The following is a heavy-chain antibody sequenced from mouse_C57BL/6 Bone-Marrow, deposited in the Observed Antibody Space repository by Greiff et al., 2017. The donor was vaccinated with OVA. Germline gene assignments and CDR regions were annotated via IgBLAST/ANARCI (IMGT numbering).Heavy chain of an antibody. CDR1: GFTFSSYG. J-gene: IGHJ3*01. CDR3: ARQGDRFIHYYGSSYPFAY. Sequence: VQLKESGGDLVKPGGSLKLSCAASGFTFSSYGMSWVRQTPDKRLEWVATISSGGSYTYYPDSVKGRFTFSRDNAKNTLYLQMSSLKSEDTAMYDCARQGDRFIHYYGSSYPFAYWGQGILVTVSA. V-gene: IGHV5-6*01. D-gene: IGHD1-1*01. CDR2: ISSGGSYT.